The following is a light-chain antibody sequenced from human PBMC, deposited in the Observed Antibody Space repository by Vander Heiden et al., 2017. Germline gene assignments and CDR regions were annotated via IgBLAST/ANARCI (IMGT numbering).Light chain of an antibody. V-gene: IGLV1-44*01. CDR1: SPSIGSNL. CDR2: SNK. CDR3: AAWDDSLNGVV. J-gene: IGLJ2*01. Sequence: QPVLTQPPSASPSPGQRLPISCSASSPSIGSNLVTWYQQVPGTAPKPLIYSNKQRPPGGPDRFSGSKSGTSASLAISGLQSGDEADYYCAAWDDSLNGVVFGGGTKLTVL.